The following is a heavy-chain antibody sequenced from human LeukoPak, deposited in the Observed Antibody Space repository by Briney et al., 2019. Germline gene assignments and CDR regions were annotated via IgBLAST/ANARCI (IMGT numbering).Heavy chain of an antibody. CDR1: GYTFTSCG. Sequence: GASVKVSCKASGYTFTSCGISWVRQAPGQGLEWMGWISAYNGNTNCAQKLQGRVTMTTDTSTSTAYMELRSLRSDDTVVYYCARTPYDILNGYYSSLDYWGQGTLVTVSS. D-gene: IGHD3-9*01. V-gene: IGHV1-18*01. CDR3: ARTPYDILNGYYSSLDY. J-gene: IGHJ4*02. CDR2: ISAYNGNT.